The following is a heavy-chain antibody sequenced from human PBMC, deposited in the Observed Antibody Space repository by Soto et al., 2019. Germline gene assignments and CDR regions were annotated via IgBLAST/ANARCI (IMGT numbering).Heavy chain of an antibody. CDR1: GFTFSDYY. D-gene: IGHD1-1*01. V-gene: IGHV3-11*04. Sequence: XGSLILSCAASGFTFSDYYMSWIRQAPGKGLEWVSYIGSSDNIIYYADSVKGRFTISRDNAKNSLYLQMNSLRDEDTAVYYCARDNNWSYDSWGQGILVTVSS. CDR2: IGSSDNII. CDR3: ARDNNWSYDS. J-gene: IGHJ4*02.